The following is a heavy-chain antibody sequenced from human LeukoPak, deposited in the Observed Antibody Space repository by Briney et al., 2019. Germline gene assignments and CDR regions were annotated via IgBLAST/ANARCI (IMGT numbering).Heavy chain of an antibody. CDR2: IYTRGST. V-gene: IGHV4-4*07. CDR3: AGEGHYYDSSGYYYGGEDY. J-gene: IGHJ4*02. D-gene: IGHD3-22*01. Sequence: PSETLSLTCTVSGGSIRSYYWSWIRQPAGKGLERIGRIYTRGSTNYNPSLKSRVTMSVDTSKTQFSLKLSSVTAADTAVYYCAGEGHYYDSSGYYYGGEDYWGQGTLVTVSS. CDR1: GGSIRSYY.